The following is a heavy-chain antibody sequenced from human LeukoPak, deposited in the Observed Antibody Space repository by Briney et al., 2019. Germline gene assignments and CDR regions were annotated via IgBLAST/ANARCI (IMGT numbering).Heavy chain of an antibody. Sequence: GGSLRLSCAASGFTFSSYGMHWVRQAPGKGLEWVAVTSYDGSNKYYADSVKGRFTISRDNSKNTLYLQMNSLRAEDTAVYYCAKEGWFGELSGYWGQGTLVTVSS. V-gene: IGHV3-30*18. D-gene: IGHD3-10*01. CDR3: AKEGWFGELSGY. J-gene: IGHJ4*02. CDR1: GFTFSSYG. CDR2: TSYDGSNK.